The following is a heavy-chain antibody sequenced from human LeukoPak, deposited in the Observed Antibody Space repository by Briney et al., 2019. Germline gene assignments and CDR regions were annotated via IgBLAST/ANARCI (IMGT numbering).Heavy chain of an antibody. CDR3: ARDQGYSYVGY. Sequence: GESLRLSCAASGFTFSSFAMHWVRQAPGKGLEWVAVISYDGSNKYYADSVKGRFTISRDNSKNTLYLQMNSLRAEDTAVYYCARDQGYSYVGYWGQGTLVTVSS. CDR1: GFTFSSFA. D-gene: IGHD5-18*01. J-gene: IGHJ4*02. CDR2: ISYDGSNK. V-gene: IGHV3-30-3*01.